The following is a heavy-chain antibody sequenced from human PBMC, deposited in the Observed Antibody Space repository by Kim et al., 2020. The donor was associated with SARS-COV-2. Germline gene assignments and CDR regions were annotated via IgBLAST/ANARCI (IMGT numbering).Heavy chain of an antibody. Sequence: GGSLRLSCAASGFTFSSYAMSWVRQAPGKGLEWVSAISGSGGSTYYADSVKGRFTISRDNSKNTLYLQMNSLRAEDTAVYYCAKTALGYCSSTSCYFSGYGKVYYYYGMDVWGQGTTVTVSS. V-gene: IGHV3-23*01. D-gene: IGHD2-2*01. J-gene: IGHJ6*02. CDR3: AKTALGYCSSTSCYFSGYGKVYYYYGMDV. CDR1: GFTFSSYA. CDR2: ISGSGGST.